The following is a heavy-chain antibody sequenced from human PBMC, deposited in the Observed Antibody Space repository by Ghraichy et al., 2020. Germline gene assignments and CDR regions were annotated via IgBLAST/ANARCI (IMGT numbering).Heavy chain of an antibody. CDR1: GFTLSSYT. V-gene: IGHV3-30-3*01. D-gene: IGHD3-3*01. J-gene: IGHJ4*02. CDR2: ITSDGVNK. Sequence: GGSLRLSCTASGFTLSSYTINWVRQAPGKGLEWVAIITSDGVNKNYADSMKGRYTISRDNSKNTVYLQINSLRGEDTAVYYCAREPYSVMTIFGTLDYWGKGTLVTVSS. CDR3: AREPYSVMTIFGTLDY.